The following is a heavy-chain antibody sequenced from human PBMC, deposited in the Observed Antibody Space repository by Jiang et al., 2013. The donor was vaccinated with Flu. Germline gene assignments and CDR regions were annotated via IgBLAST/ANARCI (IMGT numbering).Heavy chain of an antibody. CDR1: GFTFNDYW. CDR2: IITDGSAT. V-gene: IGHV3-74*03. Sequence: VQLVESGGGLVQPGGSLRLSCAASGFTFNDYWMHWVRQAPGKGLVWVSRIITDGSATMYADSVKGPFTISRDNAKNTLYLQMNSLRAEDTALYYCARGGPHDFWTGHQLGYWGQGTLVTVSS. J-gene: IGHJ4*02. D-gene: IGHD3/OR15-3a*01. CDR3: ARGGPHDFWTGHQLGY.